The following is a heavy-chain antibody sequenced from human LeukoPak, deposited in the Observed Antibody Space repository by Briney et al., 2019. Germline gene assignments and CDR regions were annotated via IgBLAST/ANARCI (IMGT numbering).Heavy chain of an antibody. CDR3: ARATGTTHYYYYGMDV. CDR2: IYSGGST. Sequence: GSLRLSGAASGFTVSSNYMSWVRQAPGKGLEWVSVIYSGGSTYYADSVKGRFTISRDNSKNTLYLQMNSLRAEDTAVYYCARATGTTHYYYYGMDVWGQGTTVTVSS. D-gene: IGHD1-1*01. V-gene: IGHV3-53*01. J-gene: IGHJ6*01. CDR1: GFTVSSNY.